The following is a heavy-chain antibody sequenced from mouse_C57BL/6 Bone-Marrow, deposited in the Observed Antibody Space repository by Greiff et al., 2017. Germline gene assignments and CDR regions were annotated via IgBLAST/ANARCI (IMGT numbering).Heavy chain of an antibody. D-gene: IGHD1-1*01. CDR1: GFTFSDYY. CDR3: ARDGATVVANWYFDV. J-gene: IGHJ1*03. Sequence: EVMLVESEGGLVQPGSSMKLSCTASGFTFSDYYMAWVRQVPEKGLEWVANINYDGSSTYYLDSLKSRFIISRDNAKNILYLQMSSLKSEDTATYYCARDGATVVANWYFDVWGTGTTVTVSS. CDR2: INYDGSST. V-gene: IGHV5-16*01.